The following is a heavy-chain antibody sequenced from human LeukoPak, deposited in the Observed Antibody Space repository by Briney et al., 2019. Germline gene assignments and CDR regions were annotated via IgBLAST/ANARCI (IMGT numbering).Heavy chain of an antibody. Sequence: GGSLRLSCAASGFTFSSYSMNWVRQAPGKGLEWVSSISSSSTIYYADSVKGRFTISRDNAKNSLYLQMNSLRAEDTAVYYCARNNYYDSSGYPHDYWGQGTLVTVSS. CDR3: ARNNYYDSSGYPHDY. J-gene: IGHJ4*02. CDR1: GFTFSSYS. D-gene: IGHD3-22*01. CDR2: ISSSSTI. V-gene: IGHV3-48*01.